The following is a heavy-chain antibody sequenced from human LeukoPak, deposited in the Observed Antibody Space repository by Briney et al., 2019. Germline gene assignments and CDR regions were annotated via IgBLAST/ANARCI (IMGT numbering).Heavy chain of an antibody. CDR2: ISGSGGST. CDR3: AKGTRILEWAGAFDI. CDR1: GFTFSSYD. D-gene: IGHD3-3*01. J-gene: IGHJ3*02. Sequence: PGGSLRLSCAASGFTFSSYDMSWVRQAPGKGLEWVSAISGSGGSTYYADSVKGRFTISRDNSKNTLYLQMNSLRAEDTAVYYCAKGTRILEWAGAFDIWGQGTMVTVSS. V-gene: IGHV3-23*01.